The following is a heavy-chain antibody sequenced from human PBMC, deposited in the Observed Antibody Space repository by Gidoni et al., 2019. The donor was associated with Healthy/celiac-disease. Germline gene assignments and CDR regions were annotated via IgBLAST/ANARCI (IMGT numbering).Heavy chain of an antibody. CDR3: ARQTHEGYSSSSGYWFDP. V-gene: IGHV4-39*01. D-gene: IGHD6-6*01. J-gene: IGHJ5*02. CDR2: IYYSGST. Sequence: QLQLQESGPGLVKPSETLSLTCTVSGGSISSSSYYWGWIRQPPGKGLEWIGSIYYSGSTYYNPSLKSRVTISVDTSKNQFSLKLSSVTAADTAVYYCARQTHEGYSSSSGYWFDPWGQGTLVTVSS. CDR1: GGSISSSSYY.